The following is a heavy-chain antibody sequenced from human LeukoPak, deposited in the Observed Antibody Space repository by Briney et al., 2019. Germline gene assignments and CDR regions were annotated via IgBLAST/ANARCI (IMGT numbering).Heavy chain of an antibody. CDR2: ISGSGGST. CDR1: GFTFSSYA. CDR3: ARAGITMVRGVITEDGDAFDI. Sequence: PGGSLRLSCAASGFTFSSYAMSWVRQAPGKGLEWVSAISGSGGSTYYADSVKGRFTISRDNSKNTLYLQMNSLRAEDTAVYYCARAGITMVRGVITEDGDAFDIWGQGTMVTVSS. D-gene: IGHD3-10*01. V-gene: IGHV3-23*01. J-gene: IGHJ3*02.